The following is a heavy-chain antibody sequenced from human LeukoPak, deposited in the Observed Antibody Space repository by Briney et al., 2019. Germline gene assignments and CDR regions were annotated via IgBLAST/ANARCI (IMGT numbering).Heavy chain of an antibody. CDR1: GFTFSNYG. Sequence: GGSLRLSCAASGFTFSNYGMHWVRQAPGKGLEWVAFIRYDGNNRYYADSMKGRFTISRDNSKNTLYLQMNSLRAEGTAVYYCGKDYSSGWEIDYWGQGTLVTVSS. CDR3: GKDYSSGWEIDY. V-gene: IGHV3-30*02. J-gene: IGHJ4*02. CDR2: IRYDGNNR. D-gene: IGHD6-19*01.